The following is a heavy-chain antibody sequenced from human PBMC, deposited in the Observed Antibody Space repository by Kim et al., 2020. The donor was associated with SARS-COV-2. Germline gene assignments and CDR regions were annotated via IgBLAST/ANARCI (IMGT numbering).Heavy chain of an antibody. J-gene: IGHJ4*02. V-gene: IGHV5-10-1*01. D-gene: IGHD3-10*01. CDR2: IDPSDSYT. Sequence: GESLKISCKGSGYSFTSYWISWVRQMPGKGLEWMGRIDPSDSYTNYSPSFQGHVTISADKSISTAYLQWSSLKASDTAMYYCARRSSAYYYGSGSYYVYWGQGTLVTVSS. CDR3: ARRSSAYYYGSGSYYVY. CDR1: GYSFTSYW.